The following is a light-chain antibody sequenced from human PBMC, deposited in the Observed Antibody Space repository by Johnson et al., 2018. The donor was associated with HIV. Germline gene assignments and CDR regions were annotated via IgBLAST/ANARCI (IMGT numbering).Light chain of an antibody. Sequence: QSVLTQPPSVSAAPGQKVTISCSGSSSNIGNNYVSWYQQLPGTAPKLLIYDNNKRPSGIPDRFSGSKSGTSATLGITGLQTGDEADYYCGTWDSSLSAYVFGIWTKVTVL. J-gene: IGLJ1*01. CDR3: GTWDSSLSAYV. CDR2: DNN. CDR1: SSNIGNNY. V-gene: IGLV1-51*01.